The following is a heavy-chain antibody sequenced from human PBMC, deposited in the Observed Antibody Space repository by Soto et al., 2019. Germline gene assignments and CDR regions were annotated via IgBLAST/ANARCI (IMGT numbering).Heavy chain of an antibody. CDR1: GGSISSYY. J-gene: IGHJ4*02. CDR2: INYSGST. Sequence: SETLSLTCTVSGGSISSYYWSWIRQPPGKGLEWIGEINYSGSTNYNPSLKSRVTISVDSSKNQFSLKLTSVTAADTAVYYCARYNAASGTYYFDFWGQGALVTVSS. CDR3: ARYNAASGTYYFDF. V-gene: IGHV4-59*12. D-gene: IGHD6-13*01.